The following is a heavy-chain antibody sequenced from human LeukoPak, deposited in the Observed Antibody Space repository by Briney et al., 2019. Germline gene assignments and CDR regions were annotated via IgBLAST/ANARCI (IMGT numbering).Heavy chain of an antibody. CDR2: IYHSGST. D-gene: IGHD2-15*01. CDR1: GGSISSGGYS. CDR3: ARGVGGNGPFDY. V-gene: IGHV4-30-2*01. J-gene: IGHJ4*02. Sequence: SQTLSLTCAVSGGSISSGGYSWSWIRQPPGKGLEWIGYIYHSGSTYYNPSLKSRVTISVDRSKNQFSLKLSSVTAADTAVYYCARGVGGNGPFDYWGQGTLVTVSS.